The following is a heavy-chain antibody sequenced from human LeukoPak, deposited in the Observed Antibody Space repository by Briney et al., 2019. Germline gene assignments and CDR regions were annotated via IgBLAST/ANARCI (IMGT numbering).Heavy chain of an antibody. V-gene: IGHV4-59*12. CDR2: ISYSGST. J-gene: IGHJ4*02. CDR3: ARLRGYSYGCLDY. Sequence: SETLSLTCTVSGGSMSTYYWSWIRQPPGKGLEWIGYISYSGSTNYNPSLKSRVTISLDTSKNQFSLKLRSVTAADTAVYYCARLRGYSYGCLDYWGQGTLVTVSS. CDR1: GGSMSTYY. D-gene: IGHD5-18*01.